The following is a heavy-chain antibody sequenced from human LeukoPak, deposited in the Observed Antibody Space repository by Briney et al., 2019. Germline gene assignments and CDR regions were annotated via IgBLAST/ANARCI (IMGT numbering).Heavy chain of an antibody. D-gene: IGHD3-9*01. J-gene: IGHJ4*02. Sequence: GGSLRLSCAASGFTFSSYEMNWVRQAPGKGLEWVSYISSSGSTIYYADSVKGRFTISRDNAKNSLYLQMNSLRAEDTAVYYCAKDRDILTGYSAFDYWGQGTLVTVSS. V-gene: IGHV3-48*03. CDR3: AKDRDILTGYSAFDY. CDR1: GFTFSSYE. CDR2: ISSSGSTI.